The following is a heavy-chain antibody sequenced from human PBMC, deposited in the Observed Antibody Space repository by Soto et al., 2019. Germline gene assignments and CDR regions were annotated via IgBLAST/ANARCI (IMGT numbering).Heavy chain of an antibody. CDR1: GFTFSTYW. Sequence: GGSLRLSCAASGFTFSTYWMDWVRQTPGKGLEWVANINQDGSKKNYVDSVKGRFTISRDNAKNSLYLQMSSLTAEDSALYYCSRSLNSWGQGTLVTVSS. V-gene: IGHV3-7*01. J-gene: IGHJ4*02. CDR3: SRSLNS. CDR2: INQDGSKK.